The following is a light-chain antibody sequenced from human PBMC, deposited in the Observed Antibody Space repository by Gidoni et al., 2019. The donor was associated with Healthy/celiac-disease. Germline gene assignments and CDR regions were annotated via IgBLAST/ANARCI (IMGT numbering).Light chain of an antibody. CDR2: GKD. CDR1: SLISHY. V-gene: IGLV3-19*01. J-gene: IGLJ2*01. Sequence: SSDLTQDPTVSVALGQTVNITCRGDSLISHYARWYQQKQGQAPLLVIYGKDDRPSGIQDRFSGSTSGKTASLTITAVQADDEADYCCSSRDNSGDHVVFGGGTNLAVL. CDR3: SSRDNSGDHVV.